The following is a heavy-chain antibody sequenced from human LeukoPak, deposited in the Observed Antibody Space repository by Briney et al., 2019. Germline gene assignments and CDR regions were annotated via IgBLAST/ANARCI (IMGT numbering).Heavy chain of an antibody. Sequence: GGSLRLSCAAPGFTFTSYAMSWVRQAPGKGLEWVSGISGSGSGGSTYYADSVKGRFTISRDNSKNTLYLQMNSLRAEDTAVYYCAKDLDPYYYYYMDVWGKGTTVTISS. V-gene: IGHV3-23*01. J-gene: IGHJ6*03. CDR2: ISGSGSGGST. D-gene: IGHD3-9*01. CDR1: GFTFTSYA. CDR3: AKDLDPYYYYYMDV.